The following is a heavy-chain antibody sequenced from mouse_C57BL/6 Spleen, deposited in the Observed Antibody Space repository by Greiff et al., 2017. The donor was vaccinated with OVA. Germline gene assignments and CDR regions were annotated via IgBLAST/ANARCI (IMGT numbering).Heavy chain of an antibody. CDR1: GYAFSSYW. CDR3: ARPYYSNYEGFAY. Sequence: VKLMESGAELVKPGASVKISCKASGYAFSSYWMNWVKQRPGKGLEWIGQIYPGDGDTNYNGKFKGKATLTADKSSSTAYMQLSSLTSEDSAVYFCARPYYSNYEGFAYWGQGTLVTVSA. V-gene: IGHV1-80*01. J-gene: IGHJ3*01. CDR2: IYPGDGDT. D-gene: IGHD2-5*01.